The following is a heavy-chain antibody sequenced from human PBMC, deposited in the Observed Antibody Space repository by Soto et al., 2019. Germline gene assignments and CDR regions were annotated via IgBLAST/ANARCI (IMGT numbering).Heavy chain of an antibody. CDR3: ARERRDCSSTSCYYYYGMDV. J-gene: IGHJ6*02. D-gene: IGHD2-2*01. CDR2: IYYSGST. Sequence: SETLSLTCTVSGGSISSGDYYWSWIRQPPGKGLEWIGYIYYSGSTYYNPSLKSRVTISVDTSKNQFSLKLSSVTAADPAVYYCARERRDCSSTSCYYYYGMDVWGQGTTVTVSS. CDR1: GGSISSGDYY. V-gene: IGHV4-30-4*01.